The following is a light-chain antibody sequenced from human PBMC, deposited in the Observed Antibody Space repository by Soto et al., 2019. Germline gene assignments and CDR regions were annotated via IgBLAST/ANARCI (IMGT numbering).Light chain of an antibody. CDR2: SNT. CDR3: AAWDDSLNGPL. Sequence: QLVLTQPPSASGTPGQRVTISCSGSSSNIGSNTVNWYQQLPGTAPTLLIYSNTQRPSGVPDRFSGSKSGTSASLAVNGLQSGDEADYYCAAWDDSLNGPLFGGGTKVTVL. CDR1: SSNIGSNT. V-gene: IGLV1-44*01. J-gene: IGLJ3*02.